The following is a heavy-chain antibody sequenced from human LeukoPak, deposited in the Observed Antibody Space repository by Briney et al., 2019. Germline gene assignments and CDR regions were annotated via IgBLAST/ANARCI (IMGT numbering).Heavy chain of an antibody. CDR3: AKQPTHGFVGANWFDP. CDR2: IYYSGST. V-gene: IGHV4-39*07. J-gene: IGHJ5*02. D-gene: IGHD1-26*01. Sequence: SETLSLTCTVSGGSISSSSYYWGWIRQPPGKGLEWIGSIYYSGSTYYNPSLKSRVTISVDTSKNQFSLKLSSVTAADTAVYYCAKQPTHGFVGANWFDPWGQGTLVTVSS. CDR1: GGSISSSSYY.